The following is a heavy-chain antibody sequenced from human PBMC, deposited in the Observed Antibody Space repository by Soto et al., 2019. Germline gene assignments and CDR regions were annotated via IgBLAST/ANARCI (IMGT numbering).Heavy chain of an antibody. CDR2: IKQDGSEK. D-gene: IGHD3-22*01. Sequence: AGGSLRLSCAASGFTFSSYWMSWVRQAPGKGLEWVANIKQDGSEKYYVDSVKGRFTISRDNAKNSLYLQMNSLRAEDTAVYYCARDLSGDSSGYSIFPSYYYYYGMDVWGQGTTVTVSS. CDR3: ARDLSGDSSGYSIFPSYYYYYGMDV. CDR1: GFTFSSYW. V-gene: IGHV3-7*05. J-gene: IGHJ6*02.